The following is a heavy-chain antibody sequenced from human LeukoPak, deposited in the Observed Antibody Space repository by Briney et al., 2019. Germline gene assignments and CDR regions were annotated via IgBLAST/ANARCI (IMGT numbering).Heavy chain of an antibody. CDR2: IYHNGNT. Sequence: SETLSLTCTVAGASTSSHIDYWGWIRQPPGKGLEWIGSIYHNGNTYYNPSLKSRVTISVDTSKNQFSLKLSSVTAADTAVYYCAREKNVVYCSSTSCYFDYWGQGTLVAVSS. J-gene: IGHJ4*02. CDR1: GASTSSHIDY. D-gene: IGHD2-2*01. V-gene: IGHV4-39*02. CDR3: AREKNVVYCSSTSCYFDY.